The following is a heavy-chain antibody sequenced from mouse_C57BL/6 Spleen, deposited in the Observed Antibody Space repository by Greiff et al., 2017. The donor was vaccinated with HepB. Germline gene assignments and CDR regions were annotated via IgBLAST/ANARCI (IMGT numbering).Heavy chain of an antibody. CDR2: IHPSDCDT. D-gene: IGHD2-4*01. Sequence: VQLQQSGAELVKPGASVKVSCKASGYTFTSYWMHWVKQRPGQGLEWIGRIHPSDCDTNYNQKFKGKATLTIDKSSSTADMQLSSLTSEDSAVYYCAMADYDEGRPAYWGQGTLVTVSA. CDR3: AMADYDEGRPAY. J-gene: IGHJ3*01. V-gene: IGHV1-74*01. CDR1: GYTFTSYW.